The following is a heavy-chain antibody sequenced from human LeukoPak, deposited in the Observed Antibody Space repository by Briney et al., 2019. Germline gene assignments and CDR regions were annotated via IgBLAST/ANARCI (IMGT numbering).Heavy chain of an antibody. D-gene: IGHD4-17*01. V-gene: IGHV4-4*07. CDR1: GGSISSYY. CDR3: ARVPYDYGDYTALDY. CDR2: IYTSGST. Sequence: PSETLSLTCTVSGGSISSYYWSWIRQPAGKGLEWIGRIYTSGSTNYNPSLKSRVTMSVDTSKNQFSLKLSSVTAADTAVYYCARVPYDYGDYTALDYWGQGTLVTVSS. J-gene: IGHJ4*02.